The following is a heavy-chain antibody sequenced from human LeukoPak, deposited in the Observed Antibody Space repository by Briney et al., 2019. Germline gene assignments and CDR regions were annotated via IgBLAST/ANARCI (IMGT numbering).Heavy chain of an antibody. CDR1: GFTFSSYS. V-gene: IGHV3-48*04. CDR3: ASPAGGTGGRNYYYYMDV. J-gene: IGHJ6*03. Sequence: PGGFLRLSCAASGFTFSSYSMNWVRQAPGKGLEWVSYISSSSSTIYYADSVKGRFTISRDNAKNSLYLQMNSLRAEDTAVYYCASPAGGTGGRNYYYYMDVWGKGTTVTVSS. D-gene: IGHD7-27*01. CDR2: ISSSSSTI.